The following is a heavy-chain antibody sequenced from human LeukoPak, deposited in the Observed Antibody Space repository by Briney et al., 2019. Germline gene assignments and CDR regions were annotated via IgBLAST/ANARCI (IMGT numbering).Heavy chain of an antibody. J-gene: IGHJ4*02. CDR1: GYIFTSFW. V-gene: IGHV5-51*01. D-gene: IGHD2-15*01. CDR2: IYPGDSDT. CDR3: ATATGYSIAFDY. Sequence: GESLKISCQSSGYIFTSFWIGWVRQMPGKGLEWMGIIYPGDSDTRYSPSFQGQVTISADKSISTAYLQWTSLKASDTAMYYCATATGYSIAFDYWGQGTLVTVSS.